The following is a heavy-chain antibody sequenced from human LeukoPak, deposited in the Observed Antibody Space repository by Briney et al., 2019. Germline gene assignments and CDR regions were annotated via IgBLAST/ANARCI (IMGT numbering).Heavy chain of an antibody. CDR2: IIPMFGTP. D-gene: IGHD2-8*01. V-gene: IGHV1-69*06. CDR1: GYTFTSYY. CDR3: ARAGIPGYCTNVTCSNWLDP. Sequence: SVKVSCTASGYTFTSYYMHWVRQAPGQGLEWMGGIIPMFGTPNYAQRLQGRVTITADKSTKTAYMELSSLRSEDTAVYYCARAGIPGYCTNVTCSNWLDPWGQGTLVTVPS. J-gene: IGHJ5*02.